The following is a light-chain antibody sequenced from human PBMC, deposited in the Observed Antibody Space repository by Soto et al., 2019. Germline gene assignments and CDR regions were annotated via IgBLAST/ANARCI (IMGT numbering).Light chain of an antibody. CDR1: ASDIGGYSF. CDR2: DVN. Sequence: QPVLTQPPSASGSPGQSVAIPCTGTASDIGGYSFVSWYQQHPGKAPKLLIYDVNKRPSGVPDRFSGSKSGNTASLTVSGLQAEDEAEYYCSAHGGTNPYVFGTGTKLTVL. V-gene: IGLV2-8*01. CDR3: SAHGGTNPYV. J-gene: IGLJ1*01.